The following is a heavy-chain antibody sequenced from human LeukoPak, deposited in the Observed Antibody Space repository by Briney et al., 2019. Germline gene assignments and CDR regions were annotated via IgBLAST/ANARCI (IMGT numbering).Heavy chain of an antibody. D-gene: IGHD2-2*01. J-gene: IGHJ4*02. Sequence: GGSLRLSCAASGFTFSTFSMTWVRQAPGKGLEWVSVISSRGTTTMYADSVKGRFTISRDNSKDTLYLQMNSLKAEDAALYFCAKGGPYCSTTSCAQTFDCWGQGTLVTVSP. CDR1: GFTFSTFS. CDR3: AKGGPYCSTTSCAQTFDC. V-gene: IGHV3-23*01. CDR2: ISSRGTTT.